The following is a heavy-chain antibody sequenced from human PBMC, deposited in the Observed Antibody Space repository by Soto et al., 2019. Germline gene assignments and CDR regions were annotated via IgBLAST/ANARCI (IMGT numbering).Heavy chain of an antibody. CDR1: GFTFSSYD. J-gene: IGHJ4*02. CDR2: IGTAGDT. Sequence: EVQLVESGGGLVQPGGSLRLSSAASGFTFSSYDMHWVRQATGKGLEWVSAIGTAGDTYYPGSVKGRFTISRENAKNSLYLQMNSLRAGDTAVYYCARGWFGEPVDYWGQGTLVTVSS. CDR3: ARGWFGEPVDY. V-gene: IGHV3-13*01. D-gene: IGHD3-10*01.